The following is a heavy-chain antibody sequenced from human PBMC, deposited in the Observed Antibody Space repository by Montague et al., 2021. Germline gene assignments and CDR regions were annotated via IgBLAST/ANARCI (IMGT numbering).Heavy chain of an antibody. CDR2: VSHGGRT. Sequence: SETLSLTCTVYRSLINSDYYCGWIRQPPGKGLEWMVSVSHGGRTYYNPSLKSRVTISVDTSNNHFSLKLSSVTAADTAMYYCARESDRYYYMDIWGKGTTITVSS. J-gene: IGHJ6*03. V-gene: IGHV4-38-2*02. CDR1: RSLINSDYY. CDR3: ARESDRYYYMDI. D-gene: IGHD2-21*02.